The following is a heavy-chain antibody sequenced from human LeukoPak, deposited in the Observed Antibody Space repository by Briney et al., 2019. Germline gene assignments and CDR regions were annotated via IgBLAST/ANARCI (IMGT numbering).Heavy chain of an antibody. Sequence: KPSETLSPTCTVSGGSISSGGYYWSWIRQPPGKGLEWIGYIYYSGSTNYHPSLKSRVTISLDTSKNQFSLKLSSVTAADTAVYYCALLRGLSRTDYWGQGTLVTVSS. D-gene: IGHD3-10*01. CDR2: IYYSGST. CDR1: GGSISSGGYY. V-gene: IGHV4-61*08. CDR3: ALLRGLSRTDY. J-gene: IGHJ4*02.